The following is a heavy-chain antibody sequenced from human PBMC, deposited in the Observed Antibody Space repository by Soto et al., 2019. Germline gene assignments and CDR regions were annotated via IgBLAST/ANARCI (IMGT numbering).Heavy chain of an antibody. V-gene: IGHV3-23*01. CDR1: GFTFSNFS. D-gene: IGHD6-25*01. J-gene: IGHJ4*02. Sequence: PGGSLRLSCAASGFTFSNFSMSWVRQAPGKGLEWVSVISDRGGSTYHADSVKGRFTISRDNSKNTLYLQMNSLRAEDTALYYCAKQMTAAALAPVDFWGQGTLVTVSS. CDR3: AKQMTAAALAPVDF. CDR2: ISDRGGST.